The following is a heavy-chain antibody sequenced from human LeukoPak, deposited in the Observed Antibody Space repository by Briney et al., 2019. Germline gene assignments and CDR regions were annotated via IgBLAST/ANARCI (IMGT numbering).Heavy chain of an antibody. CDR2: IYASGST. CDR1: GGSITSYY. J-gene: IGHJ3*02. D-gene: IGHD3-22*01. Sequence: SETLSLTCTVSGGSITSYYWSWIRRPAGKGLEWIGRIYASGSTNYNPSLKSRVTMSVDTSKNQFSLKLSSVTAADTAVYYCARVAYRSIGYYGAFDIWGQGTMVTVSS. CDR3: ARVAYRSIGYYGAFDI. V-gene: IGHV4-4*07.